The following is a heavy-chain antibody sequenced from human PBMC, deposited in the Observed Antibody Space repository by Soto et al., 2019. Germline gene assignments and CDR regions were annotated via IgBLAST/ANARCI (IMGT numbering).Heavy chain of an antibody. CDR3: ARVRLSGIVVVPAYYYYMDV. J-gene: IGHJ6*03. CDR2: IWYDGSKK. V-gene: IGHV3-33*01. D-gene: IGHD2-2*01. Sequence: QVQLVESGGGGVQPGRSLRLSCAASGFTFSSYGMHWVRQAPGKGLEWGAVIWYDGSKKYYADSVKGRFTISRDNSKNTLYLQMNSLRAEDTAVYYCARVRLSGIVVVPAYYYYMDVWGKGTTVTVSS. CDR1: GFTFSSYG.